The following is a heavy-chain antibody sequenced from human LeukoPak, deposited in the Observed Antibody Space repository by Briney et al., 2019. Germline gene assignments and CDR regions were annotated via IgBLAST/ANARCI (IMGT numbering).Heavy chain of an antibody. Sequence: GGSLRLSCAASGFTFSSYGMHWVRQAPGKGLEWVAVISYDGSHKYYADSVKGRFTISRDNSKNTLYLQMNSLRAEDTAVYYCAKGLDDYYFYGMDVWGQGTTITVSS. CDR2: ISYDGSHK. J-gene: IGHJ6*02. CDR1: GFTFSSYG. V-gene: IGHV3-30*18. D-gene: IGHD3-16*01. CDR3: AKGLDDYYFYGMDV.